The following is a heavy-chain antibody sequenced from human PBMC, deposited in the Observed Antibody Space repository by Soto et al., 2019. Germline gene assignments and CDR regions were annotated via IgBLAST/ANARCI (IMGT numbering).Heavy chain of an antibody. J-gene: IGHJ4*02. V-gene: IGHV1-18*01. CDR3: ARDRRYYYDSSGLLDY. CDR2: ISAYNGNT. Sequence: QVQLVQSGAEVKKPGASVKVSCKASGYTFTSYGISWVRQAPGQGLEWMGWISAYNGNTDYAQKLQGRVTMTTDTSTSTAYMELRSLRSDDTAVYYCARDRRYYYDSSGLLDYWGQGTLVTVSS. D-gene: IGHD3-22*01. CDR1: GYTFTSYG.